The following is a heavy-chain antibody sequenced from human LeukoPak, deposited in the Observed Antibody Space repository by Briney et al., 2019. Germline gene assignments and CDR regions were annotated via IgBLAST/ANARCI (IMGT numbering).Heavy chain of an antibody. CDR1: GGSIRTYY. V-gene: IGHV4-59*01. CDR3: ARAVGATTGDFDY. D-gene: IGHD1-26*01. Sequence: PSETLSLTCTVSGGSIRTYYWSWIRQPPGKGLEWIGYIYYSGSTNYNPSLKSRVTISVDTSKNQFSLKLTSVTAADTAVYYCARAVGATTGDFDYWGQGTLVTVSS. J-gene: IGHJ4*02. CDR2: IYYSGST.